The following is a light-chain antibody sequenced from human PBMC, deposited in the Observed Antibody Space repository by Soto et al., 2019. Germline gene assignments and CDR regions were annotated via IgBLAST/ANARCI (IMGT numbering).Light chain of an antibody. J-gene: IGKJ2*01. CDR3: QQYNSHSVYI. Sequence: DIQVTQSPSTLSASVGDRVTITCRASQSISSWLAWYQQKPGKGPKLLIYKASTFESGVTSRFSGSGSGTEFTLTISSLQPDDFSTYYCQQYNSHSVYIFGQGTKLEIK. CDR1: QSISSW. V-gene: IGKV1-5*03. CDR2: KAS.